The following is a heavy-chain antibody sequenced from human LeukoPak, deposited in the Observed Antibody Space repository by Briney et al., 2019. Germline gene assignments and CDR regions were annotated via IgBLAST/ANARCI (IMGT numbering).Heavy chain of an antibody. V-gene: IGHV1-18*01. J-gene: IGHJ6*02. CDR3: ARLLVDSSSWSYYYYYGMDV. CDR1: GYTFTSYG. D-gene: IGHD6-13*01. Sequence: GASVKVSCKASGYTFTSYGISWVRQAPGQGLEWMGWISAYNGNTNYAQKLQGRVTMTTDTSTSTAYMELRSLRSDDTAVYYCARLLVDSSSWSYYYYYGMDVWGQGTTVTVSS. CDR2: ISAYNGNT.